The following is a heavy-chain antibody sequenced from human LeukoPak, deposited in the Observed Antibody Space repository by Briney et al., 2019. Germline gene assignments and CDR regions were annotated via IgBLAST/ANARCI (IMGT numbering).Heavy chain of an antibody. J-gene: IGHJ4*01. Sequence: GGSLRLSCAASGFTFSDHYIDWVRQAPGKGLEWVGRSRDKGNGYTTAYAASVRGRFTISRDDSKNLLYLQMNSLKIEDTAVYYCTKLARAPRDFDYWGQGTLVTVSS. CDR1: GFTFSDHY. CDR3: TKLARAPRDFDY. V-gene: IGHV3-72*01. D-gene: IGHD3-10*01. CDR2: SRDKGNGYTT.